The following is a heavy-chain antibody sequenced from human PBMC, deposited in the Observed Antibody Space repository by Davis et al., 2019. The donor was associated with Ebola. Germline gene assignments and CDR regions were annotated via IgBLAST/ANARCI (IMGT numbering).Heavy chain of an antibody. CDR3: ARDHNWVFDS. CDR1: GFTVSTNC. Sequence: PGGSLRLSCAASGFTVSTNCMSWVRQAPGKGLEWVSSISGDSSHIYHADSVKGRFTISRDNARNSLYLQMNSLRDEDTALYYCARDHNWVFDSWGQGSLVTVSS. D-gene: IGHD1-1*01. J-gene: IGHJ4*02. CDR2: ISGDSSHI. V-gene: IGHV3-21*01.